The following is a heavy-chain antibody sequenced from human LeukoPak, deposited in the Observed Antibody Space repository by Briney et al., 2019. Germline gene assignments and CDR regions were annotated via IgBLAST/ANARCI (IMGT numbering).Heavy chain of an antibody. CDR2: ISYDGSNK. V-gene: IGHV3-30*18. D-gene: IGHD3-16*02. J-gene: IGHJ4*02. CDR3: AKDFTFGGVIVIGHFDY. Sequence: QAGGSLRLSCAASGFTFSSYGMHWVRQAPGKGLEWVAVISYDGSNKYYADSVKGRFTISRDNSKNTLYLQMNSLRAEDTAVYYCAKDFTFGGVIVIGHFDYWGQGTLVTVSS. CDR1: GFTFSSYG.